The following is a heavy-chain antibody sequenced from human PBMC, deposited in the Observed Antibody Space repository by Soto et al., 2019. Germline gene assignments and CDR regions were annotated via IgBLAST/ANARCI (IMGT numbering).Heavy chain of an antibody. Sequence: GASVKVSCKACGFTLTISAVQWVRQTRGQRREWIGWIVVGIGNTNYAQKFQERVTITRDMSTSTAYMELSSLSSEDTAVYYCAAGRYRSSWKGVGYYYYYGMDVWGQGTTVTVSS. CDR3: AAGRYRSSWKGVGYYYYYGMDV. V-gene: IGHV1-58*01. D-gene: IGHD6-13*01. CDR2: IVVGIGNT. J-gene: IGHJ6*02. CDR1: GFTLTISA.